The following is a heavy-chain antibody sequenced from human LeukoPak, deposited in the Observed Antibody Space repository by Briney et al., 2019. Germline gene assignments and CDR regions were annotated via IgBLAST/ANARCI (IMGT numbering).Heavy chain of an antibody. Sequence: SETLSLTCTVAGGSISSSSYYWGWIRQPPGKGLEWIVGIYYSGSTYYNRSLKSPSTISVDTSNNQFSLRVSAVTARATAVDYCARDHPSMTVSAEYFQHWPQGTLVPVPS. J-gene: IGHJ1*01. D-gene: IGHD2/OR15-2a*01. CDR3: ARDHPSMTVSAEYFQH. CDR1: GGSISSSSYY. CDR2: IYYSGST. V-gene: IGHV4-39*07.